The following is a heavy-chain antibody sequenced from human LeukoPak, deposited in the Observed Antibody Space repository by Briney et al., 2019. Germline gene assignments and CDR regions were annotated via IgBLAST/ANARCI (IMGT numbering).Heavy chain of an antibody. V-gene: IGHV3-23*01. Sequence: GGSLRLSCAASGFTFSSYAMSWVRQAPGKGLEWVSAISGSGGSTYYADSVKGRFTISRDNSKNTLNMQMNRLRAEDTAVYYCGNDLPEEGGYFDYWGQGTLVTVSS. CDR1: GFTFSSYA. CDR3: GNDLPEEGGYFDY. CDR2: ISGSGGST. D-gene: IGHD3-16*01. J-gene: IGHJ4*02.